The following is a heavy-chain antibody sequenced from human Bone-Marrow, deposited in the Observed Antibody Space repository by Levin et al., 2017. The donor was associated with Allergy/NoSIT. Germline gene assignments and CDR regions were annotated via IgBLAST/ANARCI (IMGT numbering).Heavy chain of an antibody. J-gene: IGHJ4*02. CDR3: GTDVGIAVADRNY. D-gene: IGHD6-19*01. Sequence: GESLKISCAASGFTFNLYWMNWIRQAPGKGLEWVANIEKDGNEMHYVDSVEGRFTISRDDAKNVLYLEMSSLRVEDTALYYCGTDVGIAVADRNYWGQGVLVTVSS. CDR2: IEKDGNEM. V-gene: IGHV3-7*01. CDR1: GFTFNLYW.